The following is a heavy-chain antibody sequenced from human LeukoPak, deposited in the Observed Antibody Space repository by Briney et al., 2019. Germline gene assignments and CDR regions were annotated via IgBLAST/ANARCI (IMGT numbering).Heavy chain of an antibody. D-gene: IGHD2-2*01. J-gene: IGHJ3*01. CDR3: ASRYCTTTNCYAFDF. CDR2: ISSSSSYI. V-gene: IGHV3-21*01. Sequence: GGSLRLSCAASGFSFSSYSMNWVRQAPGKGLEWVSSISSSSSYIFYADSVKGRFTISRDNAKNSLYLQMNSLRAEDTAVYYCASRYCTTTNCYAFDFWGQGTMVTVSS. CDR1: GFSFSSYS.